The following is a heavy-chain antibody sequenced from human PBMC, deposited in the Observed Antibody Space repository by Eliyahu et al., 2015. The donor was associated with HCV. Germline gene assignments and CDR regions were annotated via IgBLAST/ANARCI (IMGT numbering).Heavy chain of an antibody. Sequence: QVQLVESGGGVVQPGRSLRLSCAXSGFTFXXYGXXWVRQAPGKGLGGVADISYDGSNKYYADSVKGRFTISRDDSKNTLYLQMNSLRAEDTAVYYCAKGYYYDSSGYWGSYAFDIWGQGTMVTVSS. CDR1: GFTFXXYG. D-gene: IGHD3-22*01. J-gene: IGHJ3*02. CDR2: ISYDGSNK. V-gene: IGHV3-30*18. CDR3: AKGYYYDSSGYWGSYAFDI.